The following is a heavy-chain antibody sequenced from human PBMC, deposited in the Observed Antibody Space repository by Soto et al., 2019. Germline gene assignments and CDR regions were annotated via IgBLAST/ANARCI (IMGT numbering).Heavy chain of an antibody. J-gene: IGHJ4*02. CDR2: INPNSGGT. V-gene: IGHV1-2*02. CDR1: GYTFTGYY. Sequence: GASVKVSCKASGYTFTGYYMHWVRQAPGQGLEWMGWINPNSGGTNYAQKFQGRVTMTRDTSISTAYMELSRLRAKDTAVYYCARDLGYYDSSGYFDYWGQGTLVTVSS. CDR3: ARDLGYYDSSGYFDY. D-gene: IGHD3-22*01.